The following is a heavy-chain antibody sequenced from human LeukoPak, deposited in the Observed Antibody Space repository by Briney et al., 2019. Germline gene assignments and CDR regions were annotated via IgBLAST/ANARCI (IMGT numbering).Heavy chain of an antibody. V-gene: IGHV3-23*01. CDR3: AKRSED. CDR1: GFTFSSYA. J-gene: IGHJ4*02. Sequence: GSLRLSCAASGFTFSSYAMTWVRQAPGKGLEWVSTISGGGGSTNYTASVKGRFTNSRDNSKNTLYLQMNSLRAEDTAVYYCAKRSEDWGQGTLVTVSS. CDR2: ISGGGGST.